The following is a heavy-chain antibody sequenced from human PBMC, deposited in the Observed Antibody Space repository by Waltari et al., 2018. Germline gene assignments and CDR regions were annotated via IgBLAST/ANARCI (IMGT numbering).Heavy chain of an antibody. CDR1: GFTFGDYA. J-gene: IGHJ4*02. Sequence: EVQLVESGGGLVQPGRSLRLSCTASGFTFGDYAMSWVRQAPGKGREWVGFIRSKAYGGTTEYAASVKGRFTISRDDSKSIAYLQMNSLKTEDTAVYYCTRGGGYCSSTSCYPFDYWGQGTLVTVSS. D-gene: IGHD2-2*01. CDR3: TRGGGYCSSTSCYPFDY. V-gene: IGHV3-49*04. CDR2: IRSKAYGGTT.